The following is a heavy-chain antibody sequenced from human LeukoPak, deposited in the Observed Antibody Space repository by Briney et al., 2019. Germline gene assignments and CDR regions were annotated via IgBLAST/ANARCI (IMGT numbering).Heavy chain of an antibody. CDR1: GGTFSIYA. CDR3: ARDQRSLRLLDY. Sequence: SVRVSCKASGGTFSIYAISWGRQAPGQGLEWMGGIIPIFGTANYAQKFQGRVTITRDTSASTAYMELSSLRSEDTAVYYCARDQRSLRLLDYWGQGTLVTVSS. V-gene: IGHV1-69*05. CDR2: IIPIFGTA. J-gene: IGHJ4*02. D-gene: IGHD4-17*01.